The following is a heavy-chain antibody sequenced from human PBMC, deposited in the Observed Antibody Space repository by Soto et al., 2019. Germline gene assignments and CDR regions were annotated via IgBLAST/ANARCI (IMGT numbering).Heavy chain of an antibody. V-gene: IGHV4-39*01. Sequence: QLQLQESGPGLAKPSETLSLTCTVSGGSISSSSYYWGWIRQPPGKGLEWIGSIYYSGSTYYNPSLKSRVTISVDTSKNQFSLKLSSVTAADTAVYYCARRGEYYGSGWGPIDYWGQGTLVTVSS. CDR3: ARRGEYYGSGWGPIDY. CDR1: GGSISSSSYY. D-gene: IGHD3-10*01. J-gene: IGHJ4*02. CDR2: IYYSGST.